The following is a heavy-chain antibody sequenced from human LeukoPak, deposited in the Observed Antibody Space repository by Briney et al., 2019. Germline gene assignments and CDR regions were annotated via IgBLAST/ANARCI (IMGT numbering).Heavy chain of an antibody. Sequence: ASVKVSCKAYGGTFSSYAISWVRQAPGQGLEWMGGIIPIFGTANYAQKFQGRVTITTDESTSTAYMELSSRRSEDTAVYYCARAFSIRLPGGQPFDYWGQGTLVTVSS. CDR3: ARAFSIRLPGGQPFDY. CDR1: GGTFSSYA. D-gene: IGHD1-14*01. J-gene: IGHJ4*02. V-gene: IGHV1-69*05. CDR2: IIPIFGTA.